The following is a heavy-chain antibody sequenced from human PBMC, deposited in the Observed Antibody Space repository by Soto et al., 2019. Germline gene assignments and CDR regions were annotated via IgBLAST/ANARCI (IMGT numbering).Heavy chain of an antibody. CDR3: ASPNPRYYDFWSDPRGYAFDI. CDR2: IYYSGST. J-gene: IGHJ3*02. Sequence: ETLSLTCTVSGGSISSSSYYWGWIRPPPGKGLEWIGSIYYSGSTYYNPSLKSRVTISVDTSKNQFSLKLSSVTAADTAVYYCASPNPRYYDFWSDPRGYAFDIWGQGTMVTVSS. V-gene: IGHV4-39*01. D-gene: IGHD3-3*01. CDR1: GGSISSSSYY.